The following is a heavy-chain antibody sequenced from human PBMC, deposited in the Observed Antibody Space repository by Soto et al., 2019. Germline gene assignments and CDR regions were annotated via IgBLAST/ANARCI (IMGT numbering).Heavy chain of an antibody. V-gene: IGHV3-33*01. CDR2: LWYDENNK. CDR1: GFAFNTFA. J-gene: IGHJ4*02. CDR3: ARGNDPEPFDY. Sequence: QVRLVESGGGVVQPGRSLRLSCEASGFAFNTFAMHWVRQPPGKGLEWVALLWYDENNKTYAESVKGRFTVSRDNSKNTLYLQMNSLRVEDTAVYYCARGNDPEPFDYWGQGTLVTVS.